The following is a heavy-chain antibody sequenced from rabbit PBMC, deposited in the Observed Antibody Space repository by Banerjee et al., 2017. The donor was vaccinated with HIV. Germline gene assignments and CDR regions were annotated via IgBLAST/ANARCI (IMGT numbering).Heavy chain of an antibody. CDR1: GFSFSSSYW. D-gene: IGHD2-1*01. V-gene: IGHV1S45*01. CDR3: ARRSTYGVGGAVYGAFQL. CDR2: IYAGSSGNT. J-gene: IGHJ4*01. Sequence: QEQLKESGGGLVQPEGSLTLTCTASGFSFSSSYWICWVRQAPGKGPEWIACIYAGSSGNTYYASWAKGRFTISKTSSTAVTLQMTSLTAADTATYFCARRSTYGVGGAVYGAFQLWGPGTLVTVS.